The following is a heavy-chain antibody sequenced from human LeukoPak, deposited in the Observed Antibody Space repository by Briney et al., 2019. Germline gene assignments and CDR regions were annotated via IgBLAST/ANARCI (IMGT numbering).Heavy chain of an antibody. V-gene: IGHV3-30*04. CDR1: GFTFSSYA. D-gene: IGHD3-10*01. CDR2: ISYDGSNK. CDR3: AKHLWFGELFSDY. J-gene: IGHJ4*02. Sequence: GGSLRLSCAASGFTFSSYAMHWVRLAPGKGLDWVALISYDGSNKYYADSVKGRFTISRDNSKNTLYLQMNSLRAEDTAVYYCAKHLWFGELFSDYWGQGTLVTVSS.